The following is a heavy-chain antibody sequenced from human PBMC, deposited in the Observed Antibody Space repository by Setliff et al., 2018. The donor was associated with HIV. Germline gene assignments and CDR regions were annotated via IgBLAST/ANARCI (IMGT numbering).Heavy chain of an antibody. CDR1: GFTFGDYF. Sequence: GGSLRLSCAASGFTFGDYFMSWVRQAPGKGLEWISYIRTTSTHTNYADSVKGRFTISRDNAKNSLYLQMSSLRAEDTAVYYCARYYYDHLGYMSYADWYFDLWGPGTLVTVS. V-gene: IGHV3-11*03. D-gene: IGHD3-22*01. CDR2: IRTTSTHT. CDR3: ARYYYDHLGYMSYADWYFDL. J-gene: IGHJ2*01.